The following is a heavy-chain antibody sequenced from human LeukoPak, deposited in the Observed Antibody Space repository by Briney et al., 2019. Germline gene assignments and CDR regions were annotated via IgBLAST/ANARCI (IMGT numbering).Heavy chain of an antibody. CDR1: GYTLTDYY. CDR2: INPNSGAT. Sequence: GASVKVSCKASGYTLTDYYLHWVRQAPGQGLKWMGWINPNSGATHYAQSFQARVTMTRDTSIASSYMGLTGLESDDTAVYYCARGRRILGGPENAGDFFDFWGQGSLVTVSS. J-gene: IGHJ4*01. V-gene: IGHV1-2*02. CDR3: ARGRRILGGPENAGDFFDF. D-gene: IGHD3-16*01.